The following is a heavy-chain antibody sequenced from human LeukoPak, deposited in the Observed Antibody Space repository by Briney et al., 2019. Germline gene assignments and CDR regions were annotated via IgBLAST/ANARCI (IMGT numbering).Heavy chain of an antibody. Sequence: GGSLRLSCAASGFTFSSYWMNWVRQPPGKGLEWVANIKHDGSAKLYVDSVKGQFTISRDSAKNSLYLQMNGLRAEDTAVYSCSRGGADYSFDVWGHGTMVTVSS. CDR3: SRGGADYSFDV. CDR2: IKHDGSAK. V-gene: IGHV3-7*01. J-gene: IGHJ3*01. CDR1: GFTFSSYW. D-gene: IGHD1-26*01.